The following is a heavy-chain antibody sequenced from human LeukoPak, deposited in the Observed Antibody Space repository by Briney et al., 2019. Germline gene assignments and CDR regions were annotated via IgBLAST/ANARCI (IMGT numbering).Heavy chain of an antibody. CDR2: IIPIFGTA. D-gene: IGHD3-22*01. CDR3: ARDGYYDSSGYHETLVDY. V-gene: IGHV1-69*13. Sequence: SVKVSCKASGGTFSSYAISWVRQAPGQGPEWMGGIIPIFGTANYAQKFQGRVTITADESTSTAYMELSSLRSEDTAVYYCARDGYYDSSGYHETLVDYWGQGTLVTVSS. J-gene: IGHJ4*02. CDR1: GGTFSSYA.